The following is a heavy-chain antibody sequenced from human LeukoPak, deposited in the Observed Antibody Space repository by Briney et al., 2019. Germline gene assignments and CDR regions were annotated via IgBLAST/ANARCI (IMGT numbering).Heavy chain of an antibody. V-gene: IGHV5-51*01. CDR1: GYSFTSYW. J-gene: IGHJ1*01. D-gene: IGHD4-17*01. Sequence: GESLKISWKGSGYSFTSYWIGWVRQMPGKGLEWMGIIYPGDSDTRYSPSFQGQVTISADKSISTAYLQWSSLKASDTAMYYCASHFAYGDYAEYFQHWGQGTLVTVSS. CDR3: ASHFAYGDYAEYFQH. CDR2: IYPGDSDT.